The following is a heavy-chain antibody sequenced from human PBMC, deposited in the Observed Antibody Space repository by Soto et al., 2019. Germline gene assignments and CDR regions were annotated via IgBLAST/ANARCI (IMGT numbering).Heavy chain of an antibody. CDR1: GGSFSGYY. CDR2: INHSGST. D-gene: IGHD6-13*01. J-gene: IGHJ5*02. V-gene: IGHV4-34*01. Sequence: QVQLQQWGAGLLKPSETLSLTCAVYGGSFSGYYWSWIRQPPGKGLEWIGEINHSGSTNYNPSLKSRVTISVDTSKNQFSLKLSSVTAADTAVYYCARDALTGSSSWYGLFDPWGQGTLVTVSS. CDR3: ARDALTGSSSWYGLFDP.